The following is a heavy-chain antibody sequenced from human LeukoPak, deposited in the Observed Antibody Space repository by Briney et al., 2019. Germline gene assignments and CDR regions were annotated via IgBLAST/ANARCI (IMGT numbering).Heavy chain of an antibody. CDR3: ASITMIVVVISA. V-gene: IGHV3-7*01. Sequence: GGSLRLSCAASGFTFNSYWMIWVRQAPGKGLEWVANINPDGSGKYYVDSVKGRFTISRDNAKKSLYLQMNSLRAEDTAVYYCASITMIVVVISAWGQGTLVTVSS. D-gene: IGHD3-22*01. J-gene: IGHJ5*02. CDR2: INPDGSGK. CDR1: GFTFNSYW.